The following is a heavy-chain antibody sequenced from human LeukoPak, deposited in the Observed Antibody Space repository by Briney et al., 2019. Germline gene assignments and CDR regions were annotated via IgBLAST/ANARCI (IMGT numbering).Heavy chain of an antibody. CDR2: INPNGGTT. J-gene: IGHJ4*02. CDR1: GYTFTGYY. V-gene: IGHV1-2*02. Sequence: GASVKVSCKASGYTFTGYYMHWVRQAPGQGLEWMGWINPNGGTTNYAQKFQGRVTMTRDTSISTAYMELSRLRSDDTAVFYCARGEYTGYDFHYWGQGTLVTVSS. D-gene: IGHD5-12*01. CDR3: ARGEYTGYDFHY.